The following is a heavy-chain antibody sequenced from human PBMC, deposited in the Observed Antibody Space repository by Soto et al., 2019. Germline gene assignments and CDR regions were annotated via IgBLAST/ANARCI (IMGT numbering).Heavy chain of an antibody. CDR2: IIPIFGTA. V-gene: IGHV1-69*13. D-gene: IGHD3-22*01. CDR3: ARAYYYDSSGYYYFDY. CDR1: GGTFSSYA. J-gene: IGHJ4*02. Sequence: ASVKVSCKASGGTFSSYAISWVRQAPGQGLEWMGGIIPIFGTANYAQKFQGRVTITADESTSTAYMELSSLRSEDTAVYYCARAYYYDSSGYYYFDYWGQGTLVTVSS.